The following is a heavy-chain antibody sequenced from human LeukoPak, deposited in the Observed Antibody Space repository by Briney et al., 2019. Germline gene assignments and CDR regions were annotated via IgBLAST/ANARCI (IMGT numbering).Heavy chain of an antibody. Sequence: GSLRLSCAASGFTFSAYWMHWVRQRPGKGLVWVSRINSDGSSTSYADSVKGRFTISRDIPKNTLYLQMNSLRAEDTAVYYCARVATTSSKWSLDYWGQGTLVTVSS. D-gene: IGHD2-2*01. CDR2: INSDGSST. J-gene: IGHJ4*02. CDR1: GFTFSAYW. CDR3: ARVATTSSKWSLDY. V-gene: IGHV3-74*01.